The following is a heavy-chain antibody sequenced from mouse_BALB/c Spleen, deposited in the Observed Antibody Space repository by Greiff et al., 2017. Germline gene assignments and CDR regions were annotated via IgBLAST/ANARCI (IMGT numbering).Heavy chain of an antibody. J-gene: IGHJ3*01. CDR1: GFTFSSFG. D-gene: IGHD2-3*01. CDR3: TRASYDGYPFAY. Sequence: VVESGGGLVQPGGSRKLSCAASGFTFSSFGMHWVRQAPEKGLEWVATISSGGSYTYYPDSVKGRFTISRDNAKNTLYLQMSSLKSEDTAMYYCTRASYDGYPFAYWGQGTLVTVSA. V-gene: IGHV5-6-4*01. CDR2: ISSGGSYT.